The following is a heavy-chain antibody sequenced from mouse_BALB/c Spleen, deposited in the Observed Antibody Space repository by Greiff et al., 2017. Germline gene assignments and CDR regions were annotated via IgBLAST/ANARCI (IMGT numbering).Heavy chain of an antibody. CDR3: ARERYSD. J-gene: IGHJ2*01. V-gene: IGHV1S81*02. Sequence: VQLQQPGAELVKPGASVKLSCKASGYTFTSYWMHWVKQRPGQGLEWIGEINPSNGRTNYNEKFKSKATLTVDKSSSTAYMQLSSLTSEDSAVYYCARERYSDWGQGTTLTVSS. CDR1: GYTFTSYW. CDR2: INPSNGRT.